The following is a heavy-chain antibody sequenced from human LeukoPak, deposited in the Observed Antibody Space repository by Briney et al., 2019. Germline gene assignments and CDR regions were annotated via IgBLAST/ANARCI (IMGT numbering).Heavy chain of an antibody. CDR1: GGSFSGYY. D-gene: IGHD7-27*01. Sequence: PSETLSLTCAVYGGSFSGYYWSWVRQAPGKGLEWVSYIGGGNTIFYADSVKGRFTISRDEARKSIYLQMSSLRVEDTAVYYCAKDRANWAIDDGGQGTQVTVSS. J-gene: IGHJ4*02. CDR2: IGGGNTI. V-gene: IGHV3-69-1*01. CDR3: AKDRANWAIDD.